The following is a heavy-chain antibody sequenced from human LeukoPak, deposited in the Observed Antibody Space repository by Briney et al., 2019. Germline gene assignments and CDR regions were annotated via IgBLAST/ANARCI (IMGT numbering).Heavy chain of an antibody. CDR3: AVQTAKYVHY. J-gene: IGHJ4*02. D-gene: IGHD2-8*01. V-gene: IGHV3-7*01. Sequence: GGSLRLSCEASGFTFTTYWMTWVRQAPRRGLECVANINQDGTEIYYLDSVKGRFTISRDNAMTSLYLQMNSLRAEDTALYYCAVQTAKYVHYWGQGTLVTVSS. CDR1: GFTFTTYW. CDR2: INQDGTEI.